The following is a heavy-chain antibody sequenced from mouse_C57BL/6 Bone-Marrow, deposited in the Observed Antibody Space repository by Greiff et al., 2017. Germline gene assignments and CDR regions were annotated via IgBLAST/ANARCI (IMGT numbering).Heavy chain of an antibody. J-gene: IGHJ4*01. V-gene: IGHV7-3*01. CDR1: GFTFTDYY. CDR3: ARYKGDRGYAMDY. Sequence: DVMLVESGGGLVQPGGSLSLSCAASGFTFTDYYMSWVRQPPGKALEWLGFIRNKANGYTTEYSASVKGRFTISRDNSQSILYLQMNALGAEDSATYYCARYKGDRGYAMDYWGQGTSVTVSS. D-gene: IGHD2-14*01. CDR2: IRNKANGYTT.